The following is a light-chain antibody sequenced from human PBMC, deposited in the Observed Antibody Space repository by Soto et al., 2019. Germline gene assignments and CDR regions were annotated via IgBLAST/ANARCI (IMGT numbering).Light chain of an antibody. V-gene: IGKV1-5*03. Sequence: DIQMTQYPSPLSASLGDRVTITCLASQTISSWLAWYQQKPGKAPKLLIYKASTLKSGVPSRFSGSGSGTEFTLTISSLQPDDFATYYCQHYNSYSEAFGQGAKVDIK. CDR1: QTISSW. CDR2: KAS. J-gene: IGKJ1*01. CDR3: QHYNSYSEA.